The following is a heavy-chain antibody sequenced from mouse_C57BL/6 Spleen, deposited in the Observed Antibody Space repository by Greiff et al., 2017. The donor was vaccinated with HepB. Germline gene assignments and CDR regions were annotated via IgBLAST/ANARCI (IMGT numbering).Heavy chain of an antibody. J-gene: IGHJ4*01. D-gene: IGHD2-4*01. CDR3: AKKMITDYYAMDY. Sequence: VKLEESGPGLVQPSQSLSITCTVSGFSLTSYGVHWVRQSPGKGLEWLGVIWRGGSTDYNAAFMSRLSITKDNSKSQVFFKMNSLQADDTAIYYCAKKMITDYYAMDYWGQGTSVTVSS. CDR1: GFSLTSYG. CDR2: IWRGGST. V-gene: IGHV2-5*01.